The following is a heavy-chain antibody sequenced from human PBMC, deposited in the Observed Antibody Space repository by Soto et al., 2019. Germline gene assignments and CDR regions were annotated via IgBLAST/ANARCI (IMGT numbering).Heavy chain of an antibody. CDR2: TYWDDDQ. CDR3: VRRRIAVDGLAFDP. CDR1: GFSLSASGAG. V-gene: IGHV2-5*02. Sequence: SGPTLVNPTQTLTLTCTFSGFSLSASGAGVGWIRQPPGKALEWLALTYWDDDQRYSPSLKSRLTITKDTSKNQVVLTMTNMDPVDTATYYCVRRRIAVDGLAFDPWGQGTLVTVSS. J-gene: IGHJ5*02. D-gene: IGHD6-13*01.